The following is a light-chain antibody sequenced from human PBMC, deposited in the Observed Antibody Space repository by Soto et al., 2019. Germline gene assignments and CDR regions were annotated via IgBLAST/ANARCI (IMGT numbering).Light chain of an antibody. J-gene: IGKJ5*01. V-gene: IGKV3-15*01. CDR2: GAS. CDR3: QQRSSWPIT. Sequence: EIVMTQSPATLSVSPGERATLSCRASQSVSSNLAWYQQKPGQAPRXLMYGASSRATGIPARFSGSWSGTEFTLTISSLEPEDVAVYDGQQRSSWPITFGQGTRLEIK. CDR1: QSVSSN.